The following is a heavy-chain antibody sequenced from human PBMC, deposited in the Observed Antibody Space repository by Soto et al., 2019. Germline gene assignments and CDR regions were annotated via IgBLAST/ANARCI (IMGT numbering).Heavy chain of an antibody. Sequence: ASVKVSCKASGGTFSGYAISWVRQAPGQGLEWMGGIIPIFGTANYAQKFQGRVTITADESTSTAYMELSSLRSEDTAVYYCARHEGCGGDCYSGRVDYWGQGTLVTVSS. V-gene: IGHV1-69*13. D-gene: IGHD2-21*02. CDR2: IIPIFGTA. CDR1: GGTFSGYA. CDR3: ARHEGCGGDCYSGRVDY. J-gene: IGHJ4*02.